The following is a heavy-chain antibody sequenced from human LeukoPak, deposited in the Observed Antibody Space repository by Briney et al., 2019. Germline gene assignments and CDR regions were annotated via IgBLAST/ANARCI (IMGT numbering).Heavy chain of an antibody. Sequence: SETLSLTCTVSGGSISSSSYYWGWIRQPPGKGLEWIGSIYHSGSTYYNPSLKSRVTISGDTSKNQFSLRLSSVTAADTAVYYCARLSYYYDSSGPHPFDYWGQGALVTVSS. CDR2: IYHSGST. J-gene: IGHJ4*02. D-gene: IGHD3-22*01. CDR1: GGSISSSSYY. V-gene: IGHV4-39*01. CDR3: ARLSYYYDSSGPHPFDY.